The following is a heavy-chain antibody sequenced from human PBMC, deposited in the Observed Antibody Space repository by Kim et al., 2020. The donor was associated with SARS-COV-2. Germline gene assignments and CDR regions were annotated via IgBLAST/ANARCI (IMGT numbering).Heavy chain of an antibody. CDR2: IYYSGST. Sequence: SETLSLTCTVSGGSIRSSTYYWGWIRQPPGKGLEWIGNIYYSGSTYYNPSLKSRVTISVDTSKNQFSLKLSSVTATDTAVYYCARLHGGTYYWYFDLWGRGTLVTVSS. CDR3: ARLHGGTYYWYFDL. D-gene: IGHD1-26*01. V-gene: IGHV4-39*01. CDR1: GGSIRSSTYY. J-gene: IGHJ2*01.